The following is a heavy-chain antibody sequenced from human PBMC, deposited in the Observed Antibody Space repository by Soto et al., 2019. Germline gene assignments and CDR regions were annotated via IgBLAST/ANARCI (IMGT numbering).Heavy chain of an antibody. V-gene: IGHV3-74*01. Sequence: EVQLVESGGGLVQPGGSLRLSCAASGFSFSSYWMHWVRQAPGSGLVWVSRLNSDGTDTDYADSVKGRFTISRDTAKDTLYLQMNSLRTEDTAVHYCARELTAFGMDVWGQGTTVTVSS. CDR1: GFSFSSYW. CDR2: LNSDGTDT. J-gene: IGHJ6*02. D-gene: IGHD3-9*01. CDR3: ARELTAFGMDV.